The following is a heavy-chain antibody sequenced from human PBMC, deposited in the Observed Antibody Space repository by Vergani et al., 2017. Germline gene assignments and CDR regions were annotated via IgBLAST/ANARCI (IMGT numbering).Heavy chain of an antibody. CDR3: ARDPDIVVVPAAPYYYYYYGMDV. CDR2: ISAYNGNT. J-gene: IGHJ6*02. CDR1: GYTLTDYW. V-gene: IGHV1-18*04. Sequence: VQLVQSGAEVKKPGTTVKISCKVSGYTLTDYWMHWVQQAPGKGLEWMGWISAYNGNTNYAQKLQGRVTMTTDTSTSTAYMELRSLRSDDTAVYYCARDPDIVVVPAAPYYYYYYGMDVWGQGTTVTVSS. D-gene: IGHD2-2*01.